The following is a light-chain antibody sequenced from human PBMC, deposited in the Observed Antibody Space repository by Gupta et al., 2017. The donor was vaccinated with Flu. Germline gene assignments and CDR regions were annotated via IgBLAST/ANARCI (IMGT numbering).Light chain of an antibody. Sequence: DDVLTQSPLSLPVTLGQSASISCRSSQSLVFSDGDSYVSWFHQRPGQPPRRLIYKASNRDSGVPDRISGSGSGTDFTLKISRVEAEDFGVYYCMHSTRWPWTFGQGTKVEI. J-gene: IGKJ1*01. V-gene: IGKV2-30*01. CDR1: QSLVFSDGDSY. CDR2: KAS. CDR3: MHSTRWPWT.